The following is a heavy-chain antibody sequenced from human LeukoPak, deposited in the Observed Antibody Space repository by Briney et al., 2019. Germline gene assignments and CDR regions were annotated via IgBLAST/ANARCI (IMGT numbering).Heavy chain of an antibody. D-gene: IGHD4-23*01. CDR2: IIPIFGTA. CDR1: GGTFSSYA. J-gene: IGHJ6*03. CDR3: AAGGLRWSYYYMDV. Sequence: SVKVSCKASGGTFSSYAISWVRQAPGQGLEWMGGIIPIFGTANYAQKFQGRVTITADESTSTAYMELSSLRSEDTAVYYCAAGGLRWSYYYMDVWGKGTTVTVSS. V-gene: IGHV1-69*13.